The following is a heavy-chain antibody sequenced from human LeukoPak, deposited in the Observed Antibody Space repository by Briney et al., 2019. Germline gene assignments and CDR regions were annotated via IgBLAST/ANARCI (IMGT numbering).Heavy chain of an antibody. Sequence: GRSLRLSCAASGFTFDDYAMHWVRQAPGKGLEWVSGISWNSGSIGYADSVEGRFTISRDNSENMLYLQMNSLRDEDTAVYFCARDSPGAPNDLDYWGQGTLVTVSS. CDR2: ISWNSGSI. V-gene: IGHV3-9*01. CDR1: GFTFDDYA. J-gene: IGHJ4*02. D-gene: IGHD1-1*01. CDR3: ARDSPGAPNDLDY.